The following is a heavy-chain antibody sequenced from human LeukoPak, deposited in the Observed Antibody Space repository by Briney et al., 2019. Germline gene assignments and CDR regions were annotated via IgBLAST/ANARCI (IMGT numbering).Heavy chain of an antibody. D-gene: IGHD3-10*01. V-gene: IGHV4-4*07. CDR2: IFASGST. Sequence: PSETLSLTCNVSGASISGYYWSWIRQSAETGLEWIGRIFASGSTTYNPSLRGRVTISVGTSKNQFSLNLISMTAADTAVYYCARDVYGAGGYYPNWGQGILVTVSS. CDR1: GASISGYY. J-gene: IGHJ4*02. CDR3: ARDVYGAGGYYPN.